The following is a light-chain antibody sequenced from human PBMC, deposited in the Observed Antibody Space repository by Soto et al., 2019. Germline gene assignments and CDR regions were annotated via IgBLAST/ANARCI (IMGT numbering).Light chain of an antibody. V-gene: IGKV3-15*01. Sequence: EIVRTQSPTTRSVSPGERATLSCRARQSIGSNLAWYQQKPGKAPRLLIYAASIRASDFPARFSGSGSGTEFNLTISCRQSDDVAVYFCQQYNDWQPWTFCHGTKVEIK. CDR3: QQYNDWQPWT. CDR1: QSIGSN. CDR2: AAS. J-gene: IGKJ1*01.